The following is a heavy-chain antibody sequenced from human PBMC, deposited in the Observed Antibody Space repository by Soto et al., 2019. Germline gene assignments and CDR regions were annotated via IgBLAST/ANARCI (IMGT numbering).Heavy chain of an antibody. CDR1: GYTFTSYG. V-gene: IGHV1-18*01. CDR3: ARGYCSGGSCYQREARYYYYYMDV. Sequence: GASVKVSCKASGYTFTSYGISWVRQAPGQGLEWMGWISAYNGNTNYAQKLQGRVTMTTDTSTSTAYMELSSLRSEDTAVYYCARGYCSGGSCYQREARYYYYYMDVWGKGTTVTVSS. D-gene: IGHD2-15*01. CDR2: ISAYNGNT. J-gene: IGHJ6*03.